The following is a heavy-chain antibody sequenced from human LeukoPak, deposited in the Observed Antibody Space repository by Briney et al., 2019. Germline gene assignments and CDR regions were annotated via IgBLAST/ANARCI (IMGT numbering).Heavy chain of an antibody. Sequence: GASVKVSCKASGYRFTTYYIHWVRQAPGQGPEWMGVVIPTSGGTDYAQKFQGRVTMTRDKSTNTVYMELSSLRFEDTAIYYCARESPDSFYFDYWGQGTLVTVSS. CDR2: VIPTSGGT. CDR1: GYRFTTYY. J-gene: IGHJ4*02. CDR3: ARESPDSFYFDY. D-gene: IGHD1-14*01. V-gene: IGHV1-46*01.